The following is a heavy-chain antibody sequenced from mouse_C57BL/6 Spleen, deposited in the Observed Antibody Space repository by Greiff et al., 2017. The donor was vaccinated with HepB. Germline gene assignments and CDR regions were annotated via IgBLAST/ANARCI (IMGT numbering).Heavy chain of an antibody. CDR2: ISYDGSN. D-gene: IGHD2-4*01. V-gene: IGHV3-6*01. CDR3: ARDMGDYDAWFAY. CDR1: GYSITSGYY. Sequence: EVHLVESGPGLVKPSQSLSLTCSVTGYSITSGYYWNWIRQFPGNKLEWMGYISYDGSNNYNPSLKNRISITRDTSKNQFFLKLNSVTTEDTATYYCARDMGDYDAWFAYWGQGTLVTVSA. J-gene: IGHJ3*01.